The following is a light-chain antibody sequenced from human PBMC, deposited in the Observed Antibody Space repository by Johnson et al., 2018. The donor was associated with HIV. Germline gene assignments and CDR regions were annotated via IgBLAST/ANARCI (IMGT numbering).Light chain of an antibody. J-gene: IGLJ1*01. CDR3: GTWDSSLSVYV. V-gene: IGLV1-51*02. CDR2: ENN. CDR1: SSNIGNNY. Sequence: QSVLTQPPSVSAAPGQKVTISCSGSSSNIGNNYVSWYQQFPGTAPKLLIYENNKRPSGIPDRFSGSKSGTSATLGITGLQTGDEADDYCGTWDSSLSVYVFGTGTKVTVL.